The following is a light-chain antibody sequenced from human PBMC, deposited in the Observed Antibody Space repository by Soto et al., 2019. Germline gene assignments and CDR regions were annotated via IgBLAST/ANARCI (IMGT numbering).Light chain of an antibody. CDR3: QQYDSFQST. Sequence: DLQMTLSPSSLSACGGDGVTITCPSSQDISNHLNWYQQKPGKAPRLLIYDASNLETGVPSRFSGSGSGTDFTVTISSLQREDIATYYCQQYDSFQSTFGQGTRME. J-gene: IGKJ5*01. V-gene: IGKV1-33*01. CDR2: DAS. CDR1: QDISNH.